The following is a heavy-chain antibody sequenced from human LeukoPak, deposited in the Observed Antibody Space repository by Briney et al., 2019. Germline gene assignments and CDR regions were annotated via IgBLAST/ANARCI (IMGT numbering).Heavy chain of an antibody. CDR3: ASFPYYYDSSGYYPKWRDY. CDR2: IYTSGST. D-gene: IGHD3-22*01. CDR1: GGSISSYY. Sequence: SETLSLTCTVSGGSISSYYWSWIRQPAGKGLEWIGRIYTSGSTNYNPSLKSRVTMSVDTSKNQFSLKLSSVTAADTAVYYCASFPYYYDSSGYYPKWRDYWGQGTLVTVSS. V-gene: IGHV4-4*07. J-gene: IGHJ4*02.